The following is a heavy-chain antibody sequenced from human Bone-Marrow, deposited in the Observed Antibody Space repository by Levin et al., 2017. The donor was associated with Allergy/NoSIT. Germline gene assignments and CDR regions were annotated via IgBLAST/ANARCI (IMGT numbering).Heavy chain of an antibody. CDR1: GFTFSSYA. Sequence: GGSLRLSCAASGFTFSSYAMSWVRQAPGKGLEWVSAISGSGGSTYYADSVKGRFTISRDNSKNTLYLQMNSLRAEDTAVYYCAKPAYDSSGYYPNYYDYGMDVWGQGTTVTVSS. CDR3: AKPAYDSSGYYPNYYDYGMDV. D-gene: IGHD3-22*01. V-gene: IGHV3-23*01. J-gene: IGHJ6*02. CDR2: ISGSGGST.